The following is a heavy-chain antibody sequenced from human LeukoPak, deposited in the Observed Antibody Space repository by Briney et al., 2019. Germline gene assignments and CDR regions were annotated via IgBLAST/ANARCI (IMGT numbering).Heavy chain of an antibody. CDR3: ARGWVVATGGFDM. V-gene: IGHV3-53*01. CDR2: IYSGGPT. D-gene: IGHD2-8*02. J-gene: IGHJ3*02. CDR1: GFTVSLYY. Sequence: GGSLRLSCAPSGFTVSLYYMTWVRQAPGKGLEWVSVIYSGGPTYYADSVKGRFTISRDNSKNTVYLQMNSLRGEDTAVHFCARGWVVATGGFDMWGQGTMVTVSS.